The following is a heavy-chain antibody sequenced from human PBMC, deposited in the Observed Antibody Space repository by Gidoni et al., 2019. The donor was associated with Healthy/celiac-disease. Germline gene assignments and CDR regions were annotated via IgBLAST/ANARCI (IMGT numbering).Heavy chain of an antibody. Sequence: EVQLLESGGGLVQPGGSLRLSCAASGFTFSSYAMSWVRQAPGKGLGWVSAISGSGGSTYYADSVKGRFTISRDNSKNTLYLQMNSLRAEDTAVYYCAKDGGYGVFYYYGMDVWGQGTTVTVSS. V-gene: IGHV3-23*01. CDR1: GFTFSSYA. D-gene: IGHD4-17*01. CDR3: AKDGGYGVFYYYGMDV. CDR2: ISGSGGST. J-gene: IGHJ6*02.